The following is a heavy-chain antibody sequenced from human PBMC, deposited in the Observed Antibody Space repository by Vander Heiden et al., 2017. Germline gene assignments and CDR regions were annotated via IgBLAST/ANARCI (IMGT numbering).Heavy chain of an antibody. Sequence: QLQLQESGPGLVKPSETLSVTRTVSGGSISSSSYDWGWVLQPPGMGLEWIGSIFYSVNIFYSGKTYYNPSLKSRVTIAVDTSKNQFSLKLSSVTVADTAVYYCARLLRYGSGSYPVDYWGQGTLVTVSS. V-gene: IGHV4-61*05. CDR2: IFYSGKT. J-gene: IGHJ4*02. CDR3: ARLLRYGSGSYPVDY. CDR1: GGSISSSSYD. D-gene: IGHD3-10*01.